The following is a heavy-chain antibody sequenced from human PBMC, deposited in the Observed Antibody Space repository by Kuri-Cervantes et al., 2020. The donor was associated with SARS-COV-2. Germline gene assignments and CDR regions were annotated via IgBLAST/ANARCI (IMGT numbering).Heavy chain of an antibody. J-gene: IGHJ3*02. CDR2: IGTAGDT. V-gene: IGHV3-13*04. CDR1: GFTFSSYD. CDR3: ARGDVQSGVDAFDI. D-gene: IGHD1-1*01. Sequence: GGSLRLSCAASGFTFSSYDMHWVRQATGKGLEWVSAIGTAGDTYYPGSVKGRFTISRENAKNSLYLQMNSLRAGDTAVYYCARGDVQSGVDAFDIWGQGTMVAVS.